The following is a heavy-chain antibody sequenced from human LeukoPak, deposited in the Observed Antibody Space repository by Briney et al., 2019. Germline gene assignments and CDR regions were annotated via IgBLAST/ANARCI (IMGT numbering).Heavy chain of an antibody. CDR1: GYTFTYRY. J-gene: IGHJ5*02. Sequence: ASVKVSXKASGYTFTYRYLHWVRQAPRQALEWIGWITPFNGNTNYAQKFQDRVTITRDRSMSTAYMELSSLRSEDTAMYYCARSDSSDLNWFDPWGQGTLVTVSS. CDR3: ARSDSSDLNWFDP. D-gene: IGHD3-22*01. CDR2: ITPFNGNT. V-gene: IGHV1-45*03.